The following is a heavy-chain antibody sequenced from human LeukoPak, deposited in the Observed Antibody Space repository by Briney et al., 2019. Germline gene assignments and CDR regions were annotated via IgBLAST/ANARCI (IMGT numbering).Heavy chain of an antibody. Sequence: GSLRLSCSASGFTFSNYAMHWVRQAPGKGLEYVSAISSNGGSTYYTDSVEGRFTISRDNSKNTLYLQMSSLRTEDTAVYYCVKALGYCSGGSCLAFDIWGQGTMVTVSS. D-gene: IGHD2-15*01. J-gene: IGHJ3*02. V-gene: IGHV3-64D*06. CDR1: GFTFSNYA. CDR2: ISSNGGST. CDR3: VKALGYCSGGSCLAFDI.